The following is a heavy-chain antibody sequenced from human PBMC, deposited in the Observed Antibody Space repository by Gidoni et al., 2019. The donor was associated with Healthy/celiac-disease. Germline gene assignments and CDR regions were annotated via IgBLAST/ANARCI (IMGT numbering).Heavy chain of an antibody. Sequence: QLQLQESGPGLVKPSETLSLTCTVSGGSIRSSSYYWGWIRQPPGKGLEWIGSIYYSGSTYYNPSLKSRVTISVDTSKNQFSLKLSSVTAADTAVYYCARHPRGYSYESDAFDIWGQGTMVTVSS. D-gene: IGHD5-18*01. J-gene: IGHJ3*02. V-gene: IGHV4-39*01. CDR1: GGSIRSSSYY. CDR2: IYYSGST. CDR3: ARHPRGYSYESDAFDI.